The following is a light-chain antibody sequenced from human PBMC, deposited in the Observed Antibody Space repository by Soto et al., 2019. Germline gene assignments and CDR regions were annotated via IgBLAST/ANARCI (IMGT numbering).Light chain of an antibody. J-gene: IGLJ2*01. CDR1: SGYSSYA. Sequence: QSVLTQSPSASASLGASVKLTCTLSSGYSSYAIAWHQQQPEKGPRYLMKVNSDGSHSKGDGIPDRFSGSSSGAERYLTISSLQSEDEADYYCCSYAGSSINVLFGGGTKLTVL. CDR3: CSYAGSSINVL. V-gene: IGLV4-69*01. CDR2: VNSDGSH.